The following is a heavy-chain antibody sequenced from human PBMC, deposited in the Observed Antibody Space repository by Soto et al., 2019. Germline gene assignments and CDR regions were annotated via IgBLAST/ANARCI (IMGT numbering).Heavy chain of an antibody. CDR3: ARVHNTYVDGSGYFDS. V-gene: IGHV3-53*01. Sequence: EVQLVESGGGLIQPGGSLRLSCAASGFTVSKSYMTWVRQAPGKGLEWVSVIYSGGNTYYADSVKGRFTISRDNSKNTVYIQMNSLRDEDTAVYYCARVHNTYVDGSGYFDSWGQGTLVAVSS. J-gene: IGHJ5*01. CDR1: GFTVSKSY. CDR2: IYSGGNT. D-gene: IGHD3-22*01.